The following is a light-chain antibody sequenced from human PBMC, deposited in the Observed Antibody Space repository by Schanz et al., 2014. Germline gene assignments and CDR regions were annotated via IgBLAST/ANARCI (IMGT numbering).Light chain of an antibody. CDR3: QQYVESPGT. Sequence: EVVLTQSPATLSLSPGERATLSCRASQSVSSSYLAWYQQKPGQAPRLLIHYASARATGTPDRFSGSGSGTDFTLTINRLEAEDFAVYYCQQYVESPGTFGQGTRLEI. V-gene: IGKV3-20*01. CDR1: QSVSSSY. J-gene: IGKJ1*01. CDR2: YAS.